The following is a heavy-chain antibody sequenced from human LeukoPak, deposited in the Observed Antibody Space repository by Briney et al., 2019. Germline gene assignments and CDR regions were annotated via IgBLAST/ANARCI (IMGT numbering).Heavy chain of an antibody. Sequence: PRGSPRLSCAASGLSISDNYMSWVRQAPGKGLEWVSIIHSGGNIYYADSVKGRFTISRDNSKNTLYLQMNSLRAEDTAVYYCARDRGYAMDVWGQGTTVTVSS. CDR2: IHSGGNI. D-gene: IGHD1-1*01. J-gene: IGHJ6*02. CDR3: ARDRGYAMDV. CDR1: GLSISDNY. V-gene: IGHV3-53*01.